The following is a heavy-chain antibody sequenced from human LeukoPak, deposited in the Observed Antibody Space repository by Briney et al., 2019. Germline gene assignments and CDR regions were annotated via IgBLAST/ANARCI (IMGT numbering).Heavy chain of an antibody. V-gene: IGHV4-4*07. Sequence: SETLSLTCTVSGSSITSYYWTWIRQPTGKGLEWIGRVYTSGSTNYNPSLKSRVTMSVHTSKNQFSLKLDSVTAADTAVYYCATQTQYGSSYDYWGQGTLITVSS. D-gene: IGHD6-6*01. J-gene: IGHJ4*02. CDR3: ATQTQYGSSYDY. CDR1: GSSITSYY. CDR2: VYTSGST.